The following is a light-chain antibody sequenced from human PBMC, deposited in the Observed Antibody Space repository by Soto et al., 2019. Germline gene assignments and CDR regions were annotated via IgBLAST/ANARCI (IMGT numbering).Light chain of an antibody. Sequence: GESVTITCRASQVISTSLAWYQVKPGQAHKLLIYAASTLESGVQSRFSGSGSGTDFTLTIRSLQPEDFATYFCKQGNNFPLAFGGGTKVDIK. CDR2: AAS. CDR1: QVISTS. J-gene: IGKJ4*01. V-gene: IGKV1-9*01. CDR3: KQGNNFPLA.